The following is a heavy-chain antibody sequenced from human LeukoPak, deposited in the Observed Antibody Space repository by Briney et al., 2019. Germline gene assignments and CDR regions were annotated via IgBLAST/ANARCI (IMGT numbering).Heavy chain of an antibody. J-gene: IGHJ5*02. CDR2: IFHSGSA. D-gene: IGHD2-2*01. V-gene: IGHV4-38-2*02. Sequence: KPSETLSLTCAVSGYSISSGYQWAWIRQPPGKTLEWIGSIFHSGSAHYNPSHKSRVTISVDTSTNHFSLRLSSVTAADTALYYCARDPRWLTPDCTSTSCYENYFDPWGQGILVTVSS. CDR3: ARDPRWLTPDCTSTSCYENYFDP. CDR1: GYSISSGYQ.